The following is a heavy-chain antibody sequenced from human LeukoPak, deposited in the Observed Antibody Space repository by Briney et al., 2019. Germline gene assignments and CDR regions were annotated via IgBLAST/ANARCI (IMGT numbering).Heavy chain of an antibody. J-gene: IGHJ4*02. CDR3: ARDGWFGVYDY. D-gene: IGHD3-10*01. Sequence: SGTLSLTCTVSGGSISSYYWSWIRQPPGKGLEWIGYIYYSGSTNYNPSLKSRVTISVDTSKNQFSLKLSSVTAADTAVYYCARDGWFGVYDYWGQGTLVTVSS. V-gene: IGHV4-59*01. CDR1: GGSISSYY. CDR2: IYYSGST.